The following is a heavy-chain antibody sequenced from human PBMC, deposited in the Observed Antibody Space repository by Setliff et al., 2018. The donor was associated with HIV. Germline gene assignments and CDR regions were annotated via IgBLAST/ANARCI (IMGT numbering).Heavy chain of an antibody. CDR3: ARHCGYSPGQICYYYLDI. D-gene: IGHD5-18*01. CDR2: IYYNGSP. Sequence: SETLSLTCSVSGASIGSSHYYWGWIRQPPGKGLEWVASIYYNGSPFYNPFLKSRVTISVDTSKNQFSLNLSSVTAADTAVYYCARHCGYSPGQICYYYLDIWGKGTTVTVSS. CDR1: GASIGSSHYY. J-gene: IGHJ6*03. V-gene: IGHV4-39*01.